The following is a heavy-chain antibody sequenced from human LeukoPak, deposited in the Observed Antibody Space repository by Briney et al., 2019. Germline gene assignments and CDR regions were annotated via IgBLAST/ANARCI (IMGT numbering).Heavy chain of an antibody. V-gene: IGHV4-38-2*02. CDR1: GYSISSGYY. D-gene: IGHD6-13*01. Sequence: SETLSLTCTVSGYSISSGYYWGWIRQPPGKGLEWIGSIYHSGSTYYNPSLKSRVTISVDTSKNQFSLKLSSVTAADTAVYYCAGGLIAAAGTRVDYWGQGTLVTVSS. CDR2: IYHSGST. CDR3: AGGLIAAAGTRVDY. J-gene: IGHJ4*02.